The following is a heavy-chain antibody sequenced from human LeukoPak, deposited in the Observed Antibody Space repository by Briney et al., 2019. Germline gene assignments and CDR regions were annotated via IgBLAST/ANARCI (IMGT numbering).Heavy chain of an antibody. CDR3: ARVVATVHYFDK. Sequence: GGSLRLSCTASGFTFSSHWMHWVRQAPGKGLVWVSRIESDGSSTSYADSVKGRFTISRDNAKSTLYLQMNSLRAEDTAVYYCARVVATVHYFDKWGQGTLVTVSS. J-gene: IGHJ4*02. V-gene: IGHV3-74*01. D-gene: IGHD5-12*01. CDR1: GFTFSSHW. CDR2: IESDGSST.